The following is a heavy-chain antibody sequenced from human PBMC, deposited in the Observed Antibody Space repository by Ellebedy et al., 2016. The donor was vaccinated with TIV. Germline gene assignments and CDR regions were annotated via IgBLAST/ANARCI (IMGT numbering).Heavy chain of an antibody. CDR1: GYTFTDYY. D-gene: IGHD4-11*01. Sequence: AASVKVSCKASGYTFTDYYIHWVRQAPGQGLAWMGAINPRGGSARYAQKSQGRVTMTRDTSTSTVFMDLTTLTSEDTAVYYCAREPTEGVSRPLDHWGQGTLVTVSS. CDR2: INPRGGSA. J-gene: IGHJ4*02. V-gene: IGHV1-46*01. CDR3: AREPTEGVSRPLDH.